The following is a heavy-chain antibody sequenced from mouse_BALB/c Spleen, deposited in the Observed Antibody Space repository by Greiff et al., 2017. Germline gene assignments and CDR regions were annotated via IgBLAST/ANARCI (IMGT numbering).Heavy chain of an antibody. CDR2: ISDGGSYT. CDR3: ARSPYGNYRAWFAD. V-gene: IGHV5-4*02. Sequence: EVQVVESGGGLVKPGGSLKLSCAASGFTFSDYYMYWVRQTPEKRLEWVATISDGGSYTYYPDSVKGRFTISRDNAKNNLYLQMSSLKSEDTAMYYGARSPYGNYRAWFADWGQGTLVTVSA. J-gene: IGHJ3*01. CDR1: GFTFSDYY. D-gene: IGHD2-1*01.